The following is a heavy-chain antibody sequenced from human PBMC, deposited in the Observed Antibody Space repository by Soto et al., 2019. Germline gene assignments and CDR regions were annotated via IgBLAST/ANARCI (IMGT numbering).Heavy chain of an antibody. Sequence: RLSCAASGFTVSSNYMSWVRQAPGKGLEWVSVIYSGGSTYYADSVKGRFTISRDNSKNTLYLQMNSLRAEDTAVYYCASASTAAGYYYYGMDVWGQGTTVTVSS. CDR1: GFTVSSNY. CDR2: IYSGGST. J-gene: IGHJ6*02. D-gene: IGHD6-13*01. CDR3: ASASTAAGYYYYGMDV. V-gene: IGHV3-53*01.